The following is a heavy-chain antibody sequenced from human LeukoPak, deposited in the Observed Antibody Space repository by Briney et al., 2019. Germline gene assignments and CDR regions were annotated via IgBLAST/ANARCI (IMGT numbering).Heavy chain of an antibody. CDR2: ISYDGRNK. J-gene: IGHJ4*02. Sequence: GGSLTLPCAVSGLTLSSYAMHWARHAPGGGREWGAVISYDGRNKYCAHPVKGRFTISRENTKHTLYMQMNRLRAAETAVYSGVSEEEYGHGPFDYWGQGTLVTVSS. CDR3: VSEEEYGHGPFDY. V-gene: IGHV3-30*04. D-gene: IGHD3-10*01. CDR1: GLTLSSYA.